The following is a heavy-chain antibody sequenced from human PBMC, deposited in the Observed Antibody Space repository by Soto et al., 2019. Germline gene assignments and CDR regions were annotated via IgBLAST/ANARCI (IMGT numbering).Heavy chain of an antibody. Sequence: QVQLQESGPGLVKPSQTLSLTCTVSGGSISSGGYYWSWIRQHPGKGLGWIGYIDYRGSTYYNPSLKNRVTITVDTTKNQFSLKLSSVTAADTAVYYCARDRRVRGVMSGFDYWGQGTLVTVSS. CDR1: GGSISSGGYY. D-gene: IGHD3-10*01. CDR3: ARDRRVRGVMSGFDY. V-gene: IGHV4-31*03. CDR2: IDYRGST. J-gene: IGHJ4*02.